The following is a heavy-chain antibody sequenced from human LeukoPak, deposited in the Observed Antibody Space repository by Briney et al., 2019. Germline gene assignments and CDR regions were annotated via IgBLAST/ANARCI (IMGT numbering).Heavy chain of an antibody. J-gene: IGHJ4*02. V-gene: IGHV3-21*01. CDR2: NPGSRRYI. D-gene: IGHD2-15*01. CDR3: ATSGGTGGSIDD. Sequence: LSLSCAASVLPSSTYSQKWVRHPPGKGLEWVSSNPGSRRYIYYIDSVKGRFTISRDNAKNSLYLQMNSLRAEDTAVYYCATSGGTGGSIDDWGQGTLVTVSS. CDR1: VLPSSTYS.